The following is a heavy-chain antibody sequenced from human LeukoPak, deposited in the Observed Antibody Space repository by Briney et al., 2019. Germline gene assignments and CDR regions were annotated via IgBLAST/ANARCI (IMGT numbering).Heavy chain of an antibody. CDR1: GGSVSSTNW. J-gene: IGHJ4*02. V-gene: IGHV4-4*02. CDR2: VHLDGRT. Sequence: PFETLFITCGVSGGSVSSTNWWTWIRQPPGKGLEWIGEVHLDGRTNFNPSLKSRLTMSVDLSENHVSLKLTSVTAADTAVYYCAREGGFYRPLDYSGQGSLASVSS. CDR3: AREGGFYRPLDY. D-gene: IGHD6-25*01.